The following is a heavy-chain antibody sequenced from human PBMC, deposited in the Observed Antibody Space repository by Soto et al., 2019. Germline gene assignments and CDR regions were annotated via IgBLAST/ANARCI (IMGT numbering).Heavy chain of an antibody. Sequence: GGSPRLSCTASGFTFGDYAMSWFRQAPGKGLEWVGFIRSKAYGGTTEYAASVKGRFTISRDDSKSIAYLQMNSLKTEDTAVYYCTRDTPVPSPYYYYGMDVWGQGTTVTVSS. CDR1: GFTFGDYA. CDR2: IRSKAYGGTT. D-gene: IGHD2-2*01. CDR3: TRDTPVPSPYYYYGMDV. J-gene: IGHJ6*02. V-gene: IGHV3-49*03.